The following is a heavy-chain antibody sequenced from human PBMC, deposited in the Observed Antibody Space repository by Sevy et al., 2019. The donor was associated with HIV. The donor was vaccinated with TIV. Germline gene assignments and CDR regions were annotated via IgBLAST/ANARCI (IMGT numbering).Heavy chain of an antibody. CDR1: GFTFGDYA. D-gene: IGHD6-19*01. CDR2: IRSKAYGGTT. CDR3: TRDVGSSGWSGFDP. J-gene: IGHJ5*02. V-gene: IGHV3-49*03. Sequence: GGSLRLSCTASGFTFGDYAMSWFRQAPGKGLEWVGFIRSKAYGGTTEYAASVKGRFTISRDDSKSIAYLQMNRLKTEDTAVYYCTRDVGSSGWSGFDPWGQGTLVTVSS.